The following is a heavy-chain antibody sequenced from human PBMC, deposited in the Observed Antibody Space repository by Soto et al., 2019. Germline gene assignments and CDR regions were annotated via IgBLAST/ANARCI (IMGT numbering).Heavy chain of an antibody. V-gene: IGHV1-18*01. J-gene: IGHJ6*02. CDR3: ARAYYDFWSGYYAYYYGMDV. CDR1: GYTFTSYG. D-gene: IGHD3-3*01. Sequence: QVQLVQSGAEVKKPGASVKVSCEASGYTFTSYGISWVRQAPGQGLEWMGWISAYNGNTNYAQKLQGRVTMTTDTATGTAYMELRSLRSDDTAVYYCARAYYDFWSGYYAYYYGMDVWGQGTTVTVSS. CDR2: ISAYNGNT.